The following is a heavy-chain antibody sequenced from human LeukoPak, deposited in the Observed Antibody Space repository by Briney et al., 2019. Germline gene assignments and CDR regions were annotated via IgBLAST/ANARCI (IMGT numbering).Heavy chain of an antibody. CDR1: GYSISSGYY. V-gene: IGHV4-38-2*02. CDR3: ARDTAYSSSWYGICDY. D-gene: IGHD6-13*01. Sequence: SETLSLTCTVSGYSISSGYYWGWIRQPPGKGLEWIGSIYHSGSTYYNPSLKSRVTISVDTSKNQFSLKLSSVTAADTAVYYCARDTAYSSSWYGICDYWGQGTLVTVSS. CDR2: IYHSGST. J-gene: IGHJ4*02.